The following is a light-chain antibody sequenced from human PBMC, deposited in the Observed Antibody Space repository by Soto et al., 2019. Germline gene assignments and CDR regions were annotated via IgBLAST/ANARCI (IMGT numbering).Light chain of an antibody. Sequence: QFVLTQPPSMSGAPGQRVTISWTGSSSDIGAGYDVHWYQQFPGTAPKLLIYGNINRPSGVPDRFSGSKSGTSASLAITGLQAEDEADYYCQSYDSSLGGSKGVFGGGTKLTVL. V-gene: IGLV1-40*01. CDR1: SSDIGAGYD. CDR3: QSYDSSLGGSKGV. J-gene: IGLJ3*02. CDR2: GNI.